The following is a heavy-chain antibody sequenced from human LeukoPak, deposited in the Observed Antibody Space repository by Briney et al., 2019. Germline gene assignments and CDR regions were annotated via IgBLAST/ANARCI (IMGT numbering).Heavy chain of an antibody. J-gene: IGHJ4*02. V-gene: IGHV3-23*01. CDR1: GFTFSSYA. Sequence: GGSLRLSCAASGFTFSSYAMSWVRQAPGKGLEWVSAISGSGGSTYYADSVKGRFTISRDNSKNTLYLQMNSLRAEDTAVYYCAKSPTYYYDSGGYYSGYWGQGTLVTVSS. D-gene: IGHD3-22*01. CDR3: AKSPTYYYDSGGYYSGY. CDR2: ISGSGGST.